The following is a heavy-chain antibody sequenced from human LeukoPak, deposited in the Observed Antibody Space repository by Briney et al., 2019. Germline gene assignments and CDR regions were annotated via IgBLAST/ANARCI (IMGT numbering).Heavy chain of an antibody. Sequence: ASVKVSCKASGYTFTSYYMHWVRHAPGQGLEWMGIINPSGGSTSYAQKFQGRVTMTRDMSTSTVYMELSSLRSEDTAVYYCARNRNYDFWSGYYTGYFDYWGQGTLVTVSS. V-gene: IGHV1-46*01. D-gene: IGHD3-3*01. J-gene: IGHJ4*02. CDR2: INPSGGST. CDR1: GYTFTSYY. CDR3: ARNRNYDFWSGYYTGYFDY.